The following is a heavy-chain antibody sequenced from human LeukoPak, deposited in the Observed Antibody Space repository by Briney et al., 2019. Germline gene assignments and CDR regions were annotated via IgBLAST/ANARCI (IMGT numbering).Heavy chain of an antibody. D-gene: IGHD4-11*01. J-gene: IGHJ6*03. V-gene: IGHV3-7*03. Sequence: GGSLRLSCAASGFTFSQYWMSWVRQAPGKGLEWVANIKHDGSEKQDGSEKNYVDSVKGRFTISRDNAKNSLYLQMNSLRAEDSALYYCAKDLWAYSNYGYYMDVWGKGTTVTVS. CDR1: GFTFSQYW. CDR3: AKDLWAYSNYGYYMDV. CDR2: IKHDGSEKQDGSEK.